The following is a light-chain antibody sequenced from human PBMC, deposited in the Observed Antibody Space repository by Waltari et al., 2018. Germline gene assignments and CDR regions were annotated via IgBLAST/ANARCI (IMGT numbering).Light chain of an antibody. V-gene: IGKV3-20*01. CDR2: GAS. CDR1: QGGSRV. J-gene: IGKJ1*01. Sequence: DIVLTQSPATLSLSPVERAPLSCRARQGGSRVLAWYQQKPGQAPRPLIYGASNRATGIPDRFSGSGSGTDFSLTISRLEPEDFAVYYCQHYVRLPVTFGQGTKVEIK. CDR3: QHYVRLPVT.